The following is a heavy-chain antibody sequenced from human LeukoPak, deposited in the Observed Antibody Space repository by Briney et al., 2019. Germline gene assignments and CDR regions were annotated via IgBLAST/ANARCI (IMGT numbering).Heavy chain of an antibody. J-gene: IGHJ4*02. CDR3: ARPHGRGPYSSGWATDY. D-gene: IGHD6-19*01. CDR2: ISAYNGNT. CDR1: GYTFTSYG. V-gene: IGHV1-18*01. Sequence: GASVKVSCKASGYTFTSYGISWVRQAPGQGLEWMGWISAYNGNTNYAQKLQGRVTMTTDTSTSTAYMELRSLRSDDTAVYYCARPHGRGPYSSGWATDYWGQGTLVTVSS.